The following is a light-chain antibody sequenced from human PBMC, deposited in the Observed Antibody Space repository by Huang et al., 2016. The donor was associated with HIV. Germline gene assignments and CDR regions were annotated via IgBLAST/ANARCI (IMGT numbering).Light chain of an antibody. CDR3: QQYGSSRGFT. CDR2: GAS. J-gene: IGKJ3*01. Sequence: EIVLTQSPGTLSLSPGERATLSCRASQSVSSSYLAWYHQKPGQAPRLLIYGASSRATGIPDRFSGSGSGTDFTLTISRLEPEDFAVYYCQQYGSSRGFTFGPGTKVDIK. CDR1: QSVSSSY. V-gene: IGKV3-20*01.